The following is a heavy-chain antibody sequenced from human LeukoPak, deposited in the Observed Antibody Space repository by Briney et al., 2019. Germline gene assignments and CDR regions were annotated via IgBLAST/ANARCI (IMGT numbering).Heavy chain of an antibody. CDR3: ARVRDYYDSSGPFDY. V-gene: IGHV1-2*02. CDR1: GYTFTGYY. J-gene: IGHJ4*02. Sequence: ASVKVSCKASGYTFTGYYMHWVRQAPGQGLEWMGWINPNSGGTNYAQKFQGRVTMTRDTSISTAYMELSRLRTDDTAVYYCARVRDYYDSSGPFDYWGQGNLVTVSS. D-gene: IGHD3-22*01. CDR2: INPNSGGT.